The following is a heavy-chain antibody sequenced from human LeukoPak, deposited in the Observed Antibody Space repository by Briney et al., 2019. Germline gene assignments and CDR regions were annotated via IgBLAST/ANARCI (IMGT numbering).Heavy chain of an antibody. Sequence: ETLSLTCTVSGGSISSSSYYWGWIRQAPGKGLEWVANIKQDGSEKYYVDSVKGRFTISRDNAKNSLYLQMNSLRAEDTAVYYCARDRGSSDFDPWGQGTLVTVSS. D-gene: IGHD6-19*01. CDR1: GGSISSSSYY. J-gene: IGHJ5*02. CDR2: IKQDGSEK. V-gene: IGHV3-7*01. CDR3: ARDRGSSDFDP.